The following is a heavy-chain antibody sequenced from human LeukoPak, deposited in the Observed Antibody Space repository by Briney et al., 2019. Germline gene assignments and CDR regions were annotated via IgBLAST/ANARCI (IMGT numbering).Heavy chain of an antibody. CDR2: IIPIFGTA. J-gene: IGHJ6*02. CDR1: GGTFSSYA. D-gene: IGHD2-8*01. V-gene: IGHV1-69*05. CDR3: ARTPPDCTNGVCYLSYYYGMDV. Sequence: SVKVSCKASGGTFSSYAISWVRQAPGQGLEWMGGIIPIFGTANYAQKLQGRVTMTTDTPTSTAYMELRSLRSDDTAVYYCARTPPDCTNGVCYLSYYYGMDVWGQGTTVTVSS.